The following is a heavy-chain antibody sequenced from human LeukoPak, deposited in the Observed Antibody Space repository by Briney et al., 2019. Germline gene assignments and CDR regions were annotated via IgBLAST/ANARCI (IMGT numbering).Heavy chain of an antibody. V-gene: IGHV3-48*01. J-gene: IGHJ5*02. CDR1: GFTFSTYS. CDR2: ISSSGGTM. D-gene: IGHD4-17*01. CDR3: ARDKRSVNWFDP. Sequence: GGSLRLSCAVSGFTFSTYSMNWVRQAPGKGLEWVSYISSSGGTMYYADSVKGRFTISRDNAKNSLYLQMNSLGVEDTAVYYCARDKRSVNWFDPWGLGTLLTVSS.